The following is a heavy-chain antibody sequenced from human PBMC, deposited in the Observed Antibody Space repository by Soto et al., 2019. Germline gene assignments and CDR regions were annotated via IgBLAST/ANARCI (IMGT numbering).Heavy chain of an antibody. V-gene: IGHV4-34*01. CDR1: GGSFSGYY. CDR2: INHSGST. Sequence: SETLSLTCAVYGGSFSGYYWSWIRQPPGKGLEWIGEINHSGSTNYNPSLKSRVTMSVDTSKNQFSLKLSSVTAADTAVYYCARGALVAAAGSNWFDPWGQGTLVTVSS. CDR3: ARGALVAAAGSNWFDP. D-gene: IGHD6-13*01. J-gene: IGHJ5*02.